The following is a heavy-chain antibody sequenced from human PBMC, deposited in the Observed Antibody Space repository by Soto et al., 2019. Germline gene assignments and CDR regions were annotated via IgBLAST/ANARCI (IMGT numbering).Heavy chain of an antibody. CDR2: ISGSSDNI. J-gene: IGHJ5*02. V-gene: IGHV3-11*06. Sequence: GGSLRLSCAASGFTFSDYLMSWIRQAPGKWLEWVSFISGSSDNIKYADSVKGRFTISRDNAKNSLYLQMNSLRAEDTAVYYCVRDSARIVVVPRVDGDNWLDPWGQGT. CDR3: VRDSARIVVVPRVDGDNWLDP. CDR1: GFTFSDYL. D-gene: IGHD2-2*01.